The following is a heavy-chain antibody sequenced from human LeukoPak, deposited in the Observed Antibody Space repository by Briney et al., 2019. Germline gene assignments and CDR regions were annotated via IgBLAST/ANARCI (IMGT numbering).Heavy chain of an antibody. Sequence: ASVKVSCKASGYTFTSYGISWVRQAPGQGLEWMGWISAYNGNTNYAQKLQGRVTMTTDTSTSTAYMELRGLRSDDTAVYYCARLSLGYCSSTSCYASDYWGQGTLVTVSS. J-gene: IGHJ4*02. CDR3: ARLSLGYCSSTSCYASDY. V-gene: IGHV1-18*04. D-gene: IGHD2-2*01. CDR2: ISAYNGNT. CDR1: GYTFTSYG.